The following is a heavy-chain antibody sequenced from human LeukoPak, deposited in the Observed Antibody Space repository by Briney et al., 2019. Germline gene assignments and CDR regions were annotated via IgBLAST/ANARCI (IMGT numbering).Heavy chain of an antibody. CDR3: ATGRDIVVAGPGGYFDY. CDR2: ISPGGGDI. D-gene: IGHD6-19*01. CDR1: GLTFSDYH. J-gene: IGHJ4*02. V-gene: IGHV3-11*01. Sequence: GGSLRLSCAASGLTFSDYHMNWIRQAPGKGLEWVSYISPGGGDIYFADSVKGRFTLSRDSATSSLYLQMNSLTAEDTAVYYCATGRDIVVAGPGGYFDYWGQGTLVTVSS.